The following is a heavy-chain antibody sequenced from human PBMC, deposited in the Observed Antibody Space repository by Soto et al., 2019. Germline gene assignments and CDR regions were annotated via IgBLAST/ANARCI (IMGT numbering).Heavy chain of an antibody. Sequence: GGSLRLSCAASGFTFSSYVMHWVRQAPGKGLEWVAVISYDGSNKYYADSVKGRFTISRDNSKNTLYLQMNSLRAEDTAVYYCAKRHHGPFDPWGQGTLVTVSS. V-gene: IGHV3-30*18. CDR3: AKRHHGPFDP. CDR1: GFTFSSYV. J-gene: IGHJ5*02. CDR2: ISYDGSNK.